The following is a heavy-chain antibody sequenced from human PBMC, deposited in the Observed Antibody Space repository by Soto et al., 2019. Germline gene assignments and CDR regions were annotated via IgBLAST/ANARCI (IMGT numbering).Heavy chain of an antibody. CDR1: GGSISSYY. CDR3: ARDSPGDYYYYYGMDV. CDR2: IYYSGST. V-gene: IGHV4-59*01. J-gene: IGHJ6*02. D-gene: IGHD2-8*02. Sequence: PSETLSLTCTVSGGSISSYYWSWIRQPPGKGLEWIGYIYYSGSTNYNPSLKSRVTISVDTSKNQFSLKLSSVTAADTAVYYCARDSPGDYYYYYGMDVWGQGTTVTVSS.